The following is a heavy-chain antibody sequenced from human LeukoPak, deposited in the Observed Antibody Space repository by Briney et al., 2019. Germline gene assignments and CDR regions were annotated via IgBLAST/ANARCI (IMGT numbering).Heavy chain of an antibody. CDR3: AREPGDCSGGSCFRFDP. CDR1: GYTFTSYD. V-gene: IGHV1-8*03. J-gene: IGHJ5*02. Sequence: ASVKVSCKASGYTFTSYDINWVRQATGQGLEWMGWMNPNSGNTGYAQKFQGRVTITRNTSISTAYMELSSLRSEDTAVYYCAREPGDCSGGSCFRFDPWGQGTLVTVSS. D-gene: IGHD2-15*01. CDR2: MNPNSGNT.